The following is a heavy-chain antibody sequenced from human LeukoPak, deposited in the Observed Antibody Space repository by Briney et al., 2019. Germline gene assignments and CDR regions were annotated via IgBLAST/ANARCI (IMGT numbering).Heavy chain of an antibody. CDR2: IKYDGTT. V-gene: IGHV4-34*01. CDR3: ARGPDYYGDYISWFPDAFHI. Sequence: KASETLSLTCAVSGASFSGYFWNWIRQSPEKGLEWIGEIKYDGTTNYNPSLTSRVTMSIDKATNQFHLKVTSPTAADTAVYYCARGPDYYGDYISWFPDAFHIWGQGTLVSVSP. D-gene: IGHD4-17*01. J-gene: IGHJ3*02. CDR1: GASFSGYF.